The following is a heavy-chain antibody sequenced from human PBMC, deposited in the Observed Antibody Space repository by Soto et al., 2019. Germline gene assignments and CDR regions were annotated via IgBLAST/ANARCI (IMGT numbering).Heavy chain of an antibody. V-gene: IGHV4-59*08. J-gene: IGHJ4*02. CDR3: ARQGYGYGGFDY. Sequence: SETLSLTCTVSGGSISSYYRSWIRQPPGKGLEWVWYIYYSGSTNYNPSLRSRVTISVDTSKNQFSLKLSSVTAADTAVYYWARQGYGYGGFDYWGQGTLVTVSS. CDR1: GGSISSYY. D-gene: IGHD5-18*01. CDR2: IYYSGST.